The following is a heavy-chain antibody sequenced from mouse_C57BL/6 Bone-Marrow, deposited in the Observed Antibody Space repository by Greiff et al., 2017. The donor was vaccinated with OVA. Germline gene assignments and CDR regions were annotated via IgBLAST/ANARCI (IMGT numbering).Heavy chain of an antibody. D-gene: IGHD4-1*01. CDR2: IDPEGGDT. J-gene: IGHJ2*01. Sequence: VQLQQSGAELVRPGASVKLSCTASGFNIKDDYMHWVKQRPEQGLEWIGWIDPEGGDTEYASKFQGKATITADTSSNTAYLQLSSLTSEDTAVYYCTTNWERDYWGQGTTLTVSS. V-gene: IGHV14-4*01. CDR3: TTNWERDY. CDR1: GFNIKDDY.